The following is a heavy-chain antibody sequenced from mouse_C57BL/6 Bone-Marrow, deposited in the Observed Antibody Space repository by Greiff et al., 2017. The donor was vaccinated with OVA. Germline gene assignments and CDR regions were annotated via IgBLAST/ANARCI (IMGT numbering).Heavy chain of an antibody. J-gene: IGHJ1*03. CDR2: IDPENGDT. Sequence: EVQLQQSGAELVRPGASVKLSCTASGFNIKDDYMHWVKQRPEQGLEWIGWIDPENGDTEYASKFQGKATITADTSSNTAYLQLSSLTSEDTAVYYCTTWATVVATRYFDVWGTGTTVTVSS. D-gene: IGHD1-1*01. CDR1: GFNIKDDY. CDR3: TTWATVVATRYFDV. V-gene: IGHV14-4*01.